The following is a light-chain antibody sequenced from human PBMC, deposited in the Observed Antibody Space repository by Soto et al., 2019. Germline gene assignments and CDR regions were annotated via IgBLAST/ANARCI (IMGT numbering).Light chain of an antibody. CDR2: AAS. J-gene: IGKJ1*01. CDR1: QSVSSTY. V-gene: IGKV3-20*01. CDR3: QQYGGSPGT. Sequence: EIVLTQSPGTLSLSPGETATLSCRASQSVSSTYLAWYQQKPGQAPRLLIYAASSRATGIPDRFSGSGSGTDFTLTISRLEPEDFAVYYCQQYGGSPGTFGQGTKVDIK.